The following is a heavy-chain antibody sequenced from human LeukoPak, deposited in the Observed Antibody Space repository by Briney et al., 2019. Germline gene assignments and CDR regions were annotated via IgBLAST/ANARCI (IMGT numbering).Heavy chain of an antibody. J-gene: IGHJ6*02. V-gene: IGHV3-43*02. Sequence: GGSLRLSCAASGFTFGDYAMHWVRQAPGKGLEWVSLTSVDGTGTFYVDSVKGRFTISRDNSKNFLYLQMNSLTTEDTALYYCTKDRYGSRSGETGMDVWGQGTTVTVSS. CDR2: TSVDGTGT. CDR3: TKDRYGSRSGETGMDV. CDR1: GFTFGDYA. D-gene: IGHD3-10*01.